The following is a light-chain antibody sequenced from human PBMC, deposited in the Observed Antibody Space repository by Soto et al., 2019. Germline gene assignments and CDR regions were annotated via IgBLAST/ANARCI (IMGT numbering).Light chain of an antibody. Sequence: EIVLTQSPATLSLSPGERATLSCRASQSVSSYLAWYQQKPGQVPRLLIHDASNRATGIPARFSGSGSETDFTLTISSLEPEDFALYYCQQRSNWPRTFGQGTKVDIK. CDR1: QSVSSY. CDR2: DAS. V-gene: IGKV3-11*01. CDR3: QQRSNWPRT. J-gene: IGKJ1*01.